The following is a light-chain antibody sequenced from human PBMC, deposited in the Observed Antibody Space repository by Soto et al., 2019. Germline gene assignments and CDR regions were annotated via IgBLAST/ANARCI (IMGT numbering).Light chain of an antibody. CDR2: EGT. V-gene: IGLV2-14*02. CDR1: SSDVGSYTL. J-gene: IGLJ1*01. Sequence: QSALTQPASVSGSPGQSITISCTGTSSDVGSYTLVSWYQQNPGKAPKLIIYEGTKRPSGVSNRFSGSKSGNTASLTISGLQAEDEAEYYCSSYTNINTRACVFGTGTKVTVL. CDR3: SSYTNINTRACV.